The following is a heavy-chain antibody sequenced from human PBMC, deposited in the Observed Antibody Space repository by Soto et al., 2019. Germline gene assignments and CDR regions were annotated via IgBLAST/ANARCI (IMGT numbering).Heavy chain of an antibody. Sequence: RASVKVSCKASGYTFTSYGISWVRQAPGQGLEWMGWISAYNGNTNYAQKLQGRATMTTDTSTSTAYTELRSLRSDDTAVYYCARYDFWSGYYKSFDYWGQGTLVTVSS. V-gene: IGHV1-18*04. CDR3: ARYDFWSGYYKSFDY. J-gene: IGHJ4*02. D-gene: IGHD3-3*01. CDR1: GYTFTSYG. CDR2: ISAYNGNT.